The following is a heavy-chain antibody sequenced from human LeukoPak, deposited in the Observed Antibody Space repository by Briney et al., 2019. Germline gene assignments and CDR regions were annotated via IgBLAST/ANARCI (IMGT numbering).Heavy chain of an antibody. CDR1: GFIFSSLT. J-gene: IGHJ4*02. CDR3: ARDAYAANSADY. V-gene: IGHV3-21*01. CDR2: ISSSGSYI. D-gene: IGHD4-23*01. Sequence: PGGSLRLSCTASGFIFSSLTMNWVRQAPGKGLEWISSISSSGSYIYYADSLKGRFTVSRDNAKNSLYLQMNSLGAEDTAVYYCARDAYAANSADYWGQGTLVTVSS.